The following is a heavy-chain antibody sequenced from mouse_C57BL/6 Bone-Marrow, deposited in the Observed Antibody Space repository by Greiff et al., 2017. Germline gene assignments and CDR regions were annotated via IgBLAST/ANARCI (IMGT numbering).Heavy chain of an antibody. J-gene: IGHJ2*01. CDR2: IDPSDSYT. V-gene: IGHV1-69*01. CDR1: GYTFTSYW. D-gene: IGHD1-1*01. CDR3: ARDYYEY. Sequence: VKLMESGAELVMPGASVKLSCKASGYTFTSYWMHWVKQRPGQGLEWIGEIDPSDSYTNYNQKFKGKSTLTVDKSSSTAYMQLSSLTSEDSAVYYCARDYYEYWGQGTTLTVSS.